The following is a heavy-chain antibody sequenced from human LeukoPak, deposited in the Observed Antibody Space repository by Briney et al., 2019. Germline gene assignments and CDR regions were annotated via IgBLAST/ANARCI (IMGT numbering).Heavy chain of an antibody. D-gene: IGHD5-12*01. CDR1: GFTFSSYS. CDR2: MKPDGSEI. V-gene: IGHV3-7*01. CDR3: ARGGATIFDY. Sequence: GGSLRLSCAASGFTFSSYSMNWVRQAPGKGLEGVANMKPDGSEIFYVDSVKGRFTISRDNAKNSLYLQMNSLRAEDTAVYYCARGGATIFDYWGQGTLVTVSS. J-gene: IGHJ4*02.